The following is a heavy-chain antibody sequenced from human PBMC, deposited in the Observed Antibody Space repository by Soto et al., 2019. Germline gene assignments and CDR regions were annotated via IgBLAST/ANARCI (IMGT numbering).Heavy chain of an antibody. D-gene: IGHD3-22*01. J-gene: IGHJ6*02. CDR1: GGSFSGSY. CDR2: IYHRGNT. Sequence: PSETLSLTCAVYGGSFSGSYWSWIRQSPGKGLEWIGEIYHRGNTNYNPSLKTRVSISVDTSKNQFSLNLTSVTAADTAVYYCARAHSTTVITLKWGAMDFWGQGTTVTVSS. CDR3: ARAHSTTVITLKWGAMDF. V-gene: IGHV4-34*01.